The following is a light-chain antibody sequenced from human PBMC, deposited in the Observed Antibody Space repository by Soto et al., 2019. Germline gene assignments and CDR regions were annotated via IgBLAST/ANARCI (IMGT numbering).Light chain of an antibody. Sequence: QAVVTQEPSLTVSPGGTVTLTCASSTGAVTSAHYPYWFQQKPGQAPKTLIYDTTNKHSWTPARFSGSLLGGKAALTLSGAQPEDEADYYCLLSYRATRVFGTGTKVTVL. CDR2: DTT. CDR3: LLSYRATRV. CDR1: TGAVTSAHY. V-gene: IGLV7-46*01. J-gene: IGLJ1*01.